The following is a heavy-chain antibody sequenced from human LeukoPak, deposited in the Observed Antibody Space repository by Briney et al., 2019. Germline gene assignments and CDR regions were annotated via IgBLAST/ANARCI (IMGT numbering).Heavy chain of an antibody. D-gene: IGHD5-24*01. CDR2: ISDTSTYM. J-gene: IGHJ4*02. V-gene: IGHV3-21*01. CDR1: GFIFSSYT. CDR3: TRAPPGRDGYSEY. Sequence: KPGGSLRLSCAASGFIFSSYTMNWVRQVPGEGLEWVSSISDTSTYMYYAESEEGRFTISRDNAKSSLFLQMNSLRAEDTAVYYCTRAPPGRDGYSEYWGQGTVVTVST.